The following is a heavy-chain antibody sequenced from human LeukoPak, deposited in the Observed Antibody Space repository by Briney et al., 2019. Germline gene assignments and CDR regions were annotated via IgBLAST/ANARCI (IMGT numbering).Heavy chain of an antibody. J-gene: IGHJ4*02. V-gene: IGHV3-21*01. Sequence: PGGSLRLSCAASGFTFSSYAMSWVRQAPGKGLEWVSSISSSSSYIYYANSVKGRFTISRDNAKNSLYLQMNSLRAEDTAVYYCARGVAVAGYYFDYWGQGTLVTVSS. CDR3: ARGVAVAGYYFDY. D-gene: IGHD6-19*01. CDR2: ISSSSSYI. CDR1: GFTFSSYA.